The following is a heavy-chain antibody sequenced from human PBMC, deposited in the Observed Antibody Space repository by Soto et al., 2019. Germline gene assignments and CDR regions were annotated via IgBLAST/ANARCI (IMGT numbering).Heavy chain of an antibody. CDR3: ARELEGGLWFGELLSRTNWFYP. D-gene: IGHD3-10*01. CDR2: IYYSGST. CDR1: GGSISSGDYY. J-gene: IGHJ5*02. Sequence: QVQLQESGPGLVKPSQTLSLTCTVSGGSISSGDYYWSWIRQPPGKGLEWIGYIYYSGSTYYNPSLKSRVTISVDTSKNQFSLKLSSVTAADTAVYYSARELEGGLWFGELLSRTNWFYPWGQGTLVTVSS. V-gene: IGHV4-30-4*01.